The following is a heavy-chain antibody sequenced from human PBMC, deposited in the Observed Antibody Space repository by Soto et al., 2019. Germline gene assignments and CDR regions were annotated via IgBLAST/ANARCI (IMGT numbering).Heavy chain of an antibody. J-gene: IGHJ4*02. CDR3: ARGTYFDY. CDR2: ISANNDHT. CDR1: GYTLNTYG. Sequence: QVQLVQSGAEVKKPGVTVNVSCKASGYTLNTYGITWVRQAPGQGLEWMGWISANNDHTNYPQKLQGRVTMTTDTSTSTAYMELRSLTSDDTAVYYCARGTYFDYWGQGTLVTVSS. V-gene: IGHV1-18*01.